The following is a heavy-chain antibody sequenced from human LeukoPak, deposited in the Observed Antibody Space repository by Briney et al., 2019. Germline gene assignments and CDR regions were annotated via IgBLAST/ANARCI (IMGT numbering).Heavy chain of an antibody. J-gene: IGHJ6*03. CDR1: GASVSTNN. V-gene: IGHV4-4*07. D-gene: IGHD7-27*01. CDR2: IYTSGST. Sequence: PSETLSLTCSVSGASVSTNNWSWIRQPAGKGLEWVGRIYTSGSTDYNPSFKSRVTMSVDTSKNQVSLKLRSVTAADTAVYYCARVVWGGDFHYSLDVWGKGTTVIVSS. CDR3: ARVVWGGDFHYSLDV.